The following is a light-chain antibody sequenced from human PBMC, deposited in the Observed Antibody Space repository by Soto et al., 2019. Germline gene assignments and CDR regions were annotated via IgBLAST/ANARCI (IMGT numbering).Light chain of an antibody. CDR3: QQYDNWPPLT. J-gene: IGKJ4*01. Sequence: EIVMTQSPATLSVSPGERATLSCRASQSVSSNLAWYQQKPAQGPRLLIYGASTRATGIPARFSGVGSGTEFTLIISSLQSEDFAVYYCQQYDNWPPLTFGGGTKLEIK. V-gene: IGKV3-15*01. CDR1: QSVSSN. CDR2: GAS.